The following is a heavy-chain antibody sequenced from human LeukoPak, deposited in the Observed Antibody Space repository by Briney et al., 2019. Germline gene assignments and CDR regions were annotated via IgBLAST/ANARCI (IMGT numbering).Heavy chain of an antibody. J-gene: IGHJ6*03. V-gene: IGHV3-48*03. D-gene: IGHD6-6*01. CDR3: ARDEKLGGYSSSSLYYYYYMDV. CDR2: ISSSGSTI. Sequence: GGSLRLSCAASGFTFSSYEMNWVRQAPGKGLEWVSYISSSGSTIYYADSVKGRFTISRDNAKNSLYLQMNSLRAEDTAVYYCARDEKLGGYSSSSLYYYYYMDVWGKGTTVTVSS. CDR1: GFTFSSYE.